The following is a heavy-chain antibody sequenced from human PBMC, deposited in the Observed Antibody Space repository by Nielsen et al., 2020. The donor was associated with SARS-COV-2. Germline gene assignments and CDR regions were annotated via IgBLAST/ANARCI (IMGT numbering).Heavy chain of an antibody. V-gene: IGHV3-21*01. Sequence: WIRQPPGKGLEWVSSISSSSSYIYYADSVKGRFTISRDNAKNSLYLQMNSLRAEDTAVYYCARGQNIVVEPAAKDYYYYYMDVWGKGTTVTVSS. CDR2: ISSSSSYI. CDR3: ARGQNIVVEPAAKDYYYYYMDV. D-gene: IGHD2-2*01. J-gene: IGHJ6*03.